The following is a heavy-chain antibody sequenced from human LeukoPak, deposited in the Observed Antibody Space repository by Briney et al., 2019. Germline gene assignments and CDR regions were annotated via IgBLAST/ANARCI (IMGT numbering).Heavy chain of an antibody. Sequence: ASVKVSCKASGYTFTGYYIHWVRQAPGQGLEWMGWINPNSGGTNYAQKFQGKVTMTRDTSISTVYTELSRLTSDDTAVYYCARDRGSGAYSNYWGQGTLVTVSS. V-gene: IGHV1-2*02. CDR2: INPNSGGT. J-gene: IGHJ4*02. D-gene: IGHD6-19*01. CDR1: GYTFTGYY. CDR3: ARDRGSGAYSNY.